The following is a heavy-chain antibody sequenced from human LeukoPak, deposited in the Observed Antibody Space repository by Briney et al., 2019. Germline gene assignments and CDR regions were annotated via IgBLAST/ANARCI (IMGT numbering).Heavy chain of an antibody. V-gene: IGHV3-30*18. CDR3: AKAPTIFGVVPADY. D-gene: IGHD3-3*01. CDR2: MSYDGSNK. J-gene: IGHJ4*02. CDR1: GFTFSSYG. Sequence: GGSLRLSCAASGFTFSSYGMHWVRQAPGKGLEWVAVMSYDGSNKYYADSVKGRFTISRDNSKNTLYLQMNSLRAEDTAVYYCAKAPTIFGVVPADYWGQGTLVTVSS.